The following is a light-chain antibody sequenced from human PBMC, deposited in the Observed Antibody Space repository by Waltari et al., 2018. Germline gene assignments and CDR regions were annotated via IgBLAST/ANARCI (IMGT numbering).Light chain of an antibody. J-gene: IGKJ1*01. V-gene: IGKV3-11*01. CDR1: QSVSSY. CDR3: QQRSNWPWT. CDR2: DAS. Sequence: EIVLTQSPATLSLSPGERATLSCRASQSVSSYLAWYQQKPGQAPRLLIYDASNRATGIPARFGGSESGTDFTLTISSLEPEDFAVYYCQQRSNWPWTFGQGTKVEIE.